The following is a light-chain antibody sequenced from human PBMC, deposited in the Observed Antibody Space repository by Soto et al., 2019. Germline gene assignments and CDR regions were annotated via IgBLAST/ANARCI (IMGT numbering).Light chain of an antibody. CDR1: QSISSW. V-gene: IGKV1-5*03. Sequence: DIQLTQSPSTLSASVGDRATITCRASQSISSWLAWYQQKPGKAPKLLVYKASSLESGVPSRFSGRGSGTEFTLTISTLQPDDVATYDCQQYETCPLTVGGVTKVEI. CDR3: QQYETCPLT. J-gene: IGKJ4*01. CDR2: KAS.